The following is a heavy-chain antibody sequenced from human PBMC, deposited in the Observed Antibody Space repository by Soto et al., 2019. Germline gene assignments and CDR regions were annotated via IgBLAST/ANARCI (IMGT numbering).Heavy chain of an antibody. V-gene: IGHV3-13*01. CDR2: IDIAGDT. CDR1: GFTLSSYD. D-gene: IGHD5-12*01. CDR3: VRAARWLQSRYFDL. J-gene: IGHJ2*01. Sequence: EVQLVESGGGLVQPGGSLRLSCAASGFTLSSYDMHWVRQGSGKGLEWVSAIDIAGDTYYPDSVKGRFSISREHAKHSLYLQINSLRAGDTAVYYCVRAARWLQSRYFDLWGRGTLVTVAS.